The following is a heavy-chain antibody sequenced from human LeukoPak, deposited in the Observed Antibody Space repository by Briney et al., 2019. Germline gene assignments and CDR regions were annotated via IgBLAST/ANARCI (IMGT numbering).Heavy chain of an antibody. J-gene: IGHJ3*02. D-gene: IGHD2-21*02. CDR2: IYYSGST. Sequence: SETLSLTCTVSGGSISSYYWSWIRQPPGKGLEWIGYIYYSGSTNYNPSLKSRVTISVDTSKNQFSLKLSSVTAADTAVYYCAREVTGNDAFDIWGQGTMVTVSS. CDR1: GGSISSYY. CDR3: AREVTGNDAFDI. V-gene: IGHV4-59*01.